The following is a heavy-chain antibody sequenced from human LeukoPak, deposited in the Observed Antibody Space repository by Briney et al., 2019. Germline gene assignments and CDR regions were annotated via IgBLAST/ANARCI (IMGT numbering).Heavy chain of an antibody. CDR1: GFTFSSYE. V-gene: IGHV3-48*03. Sequence: PGGSLRLSCAASGFTFSSYEMNWVRQAPGKGLEWVSYISSSGSSKYYADSVKGRFTISRDNAKNSLYLQMNSLRAEDTAAYYCARDFSPQGSSGWLVYWGQGTLVTVSS. CDR3: ARDFSPQGSSGWLVY. J-gene: IGHJ4*02. CDR2: ISSSGSSK. D-gene: IGHD6-19*01.